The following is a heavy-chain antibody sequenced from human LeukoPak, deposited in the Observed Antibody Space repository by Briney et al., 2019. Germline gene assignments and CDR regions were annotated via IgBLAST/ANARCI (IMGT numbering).Heavy chain of an antibody. J-gene: IGHJ4*02. CDR2: IWYDGSNK. CDR3: ATYCSGGSCLSFFDY. V-gene: IGHV3-33*01. CDR1: GFTFSSYG. Sequence: PGGSLRLSCAASGFTFSSYGMHRVRQAPGKGLEWVAVIWYDGSNKYYADSVKGRFTISRDNSKNTLYLQMNSLRAEDTAVYYCATYCSGGSCLSFFDYWGQGTLVTVSS. D-gene: IGHD2-15*01.